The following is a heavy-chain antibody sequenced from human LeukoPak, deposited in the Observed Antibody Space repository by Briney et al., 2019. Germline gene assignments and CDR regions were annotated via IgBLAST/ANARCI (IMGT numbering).Heavy chain of an antibody. CDR1: GFTFSSYS. Sequence: GGSLRLSCAASGFTFSSYSMNWVRQAPGKGLEWVSSISSSSSYIYYADSVKGRFTISRDNTNNSFYLQMNSLRAEDTAVYYCATEGYYYDSGGFSLFDYWGQGTLVTVSS. CDR3: ATEGYYYDSGGFSLFDY. D-gene: IGHD3-22*01. V-gene: IGHV3-21*01. J-gene: IGHJ4*02. CDR2: ISSSSSYI.